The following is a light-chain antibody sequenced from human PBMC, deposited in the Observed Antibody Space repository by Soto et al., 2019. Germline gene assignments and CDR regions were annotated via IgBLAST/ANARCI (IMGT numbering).Light chain of an antibody. Sequence: ETVLTQSPGSLSLSLGDRATLSCRASQTVGTNLAWYQQSPGQAPRLLVYGASTRASGIPPRFSGSGSGTDFTLTISSLQSEDFAVYYCQQLNYWPRITFGQGTRLEIK. CDR1: QTVGTN. CDR3: QQLNYWPRIT. CDR2: GAS. J-gene: IGKJ5*01. V-gene: IGKV3-15*01.